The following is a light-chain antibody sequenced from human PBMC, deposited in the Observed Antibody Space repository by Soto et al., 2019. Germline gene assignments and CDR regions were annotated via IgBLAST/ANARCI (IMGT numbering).Light chain of an antibody. J-gene: IGKJ4*01. CDR2: AAS. CDR1: QGLVNW. CDR3: QQTSSFPLT. Sequence: DIQVTQSPSSVSASVGDRVTITCRTSQGLVNWLAWYQQKPGKAPKLLIYAASNSQSGVPSRFSGSGSGTDFTLTISSLQPEDFAIYYCQQTSSFPLTFGGGTKVEIK. V-gene: IGKV1-12*01.